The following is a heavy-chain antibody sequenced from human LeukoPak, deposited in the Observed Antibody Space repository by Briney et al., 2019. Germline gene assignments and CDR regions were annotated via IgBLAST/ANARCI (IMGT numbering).Heavy chain of an antibody. CDR2: IVVGSGNT. CDR1: GSTFTSSA. V-gene: IGHV1-58*02. Sequence: GTSVKVSCKASGSTFTSSAMQWVRQARGQRLEWIGWIVVGSGNTNYAQKFQERVTITRDMSTSTAYMELSSLRSEDTAVYYCAADYLVPAALDPWGQGTLVTVSS. D-gene: IGHD2-2*01. CDR3: AADYLVPAALDP. J-gene: IGHJ5*02.